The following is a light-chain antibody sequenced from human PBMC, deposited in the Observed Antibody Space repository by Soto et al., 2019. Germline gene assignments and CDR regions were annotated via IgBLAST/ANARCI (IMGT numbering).Light chain of an antibody. CDR3: CSYAGNSLWV. V-gene: IGLV2-11*01. CDR1: SSDVGGYNY. Sequence: QSALTQPRSVSGSPGQSVTISCTGTSSDVGGYNYVSWYQRHPGKAPKLMIYDVSKWPSGVPDRFSGSKSGNTASLTISGLQAEDEADYYCCSYAGNSLWVFGGGTQLTVL. CDR2: DVS. J-gene: IGLJ3*02.